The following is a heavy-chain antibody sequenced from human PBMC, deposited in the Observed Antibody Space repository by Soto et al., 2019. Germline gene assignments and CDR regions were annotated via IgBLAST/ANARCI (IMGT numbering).Heavy chain of an antibody. D-gene: IGHD3-10*01. Sequence: SETLSLTCTVSGGTIISYYWSWIRQPPGKGLEWIGYMYNTGSTIYNPSLKSRVTISVDTSKNQFSLKLSSVTAADTAVYYCARELFGRSVWFDPWGQGTLVTVSS. V-gene: IGHV4-59*01. CDR2: MYNTGST. CDR3: ARELFGRSVWFDP. CDR1: GGTIISYY. J-gene: IGHJ5*02.